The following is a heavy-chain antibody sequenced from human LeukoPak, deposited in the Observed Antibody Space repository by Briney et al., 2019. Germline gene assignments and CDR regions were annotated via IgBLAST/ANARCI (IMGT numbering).Heavy chain of an antibody. CDR2: IQEEGRGK. D-gene: IGHD3-3*01. Sequence: QTGGSLRLSCAASGFTFSNYWISGVRQAAGKGLEWVANIQEEGRGKYYVDSVRGRFTISRDNAKNSLYLQMSSLRVEDTAVYYCARSSPAIGVGLWGHGTLVTVSS. V-gene: IGHV3-7*03. CDR1: GFTFSNYW. J-gene: IGHJ4*01. CDR3: ARSSPAIGVGL.